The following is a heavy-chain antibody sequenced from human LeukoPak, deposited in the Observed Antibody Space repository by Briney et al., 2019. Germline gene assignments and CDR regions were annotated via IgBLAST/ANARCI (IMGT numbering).Heavy chain of an antibody. D-gene: IGHD3-10*01. Sequence: SETLSLTCTVSGGSIRSSYYYWGWIRQPPGKGLEWIGSIYDSGSTYYKPSLKSRVTIFVDTSKNELSLKVNSVTAAETAVYYCARHYGPWGQGTLVTVSS. V-gene: IGHV4-39*01. J-gene: IGHJ5*02. CDR3: ARHYGP. CDR1: GGSIRSSYYY. CDR2: IYDSGST.